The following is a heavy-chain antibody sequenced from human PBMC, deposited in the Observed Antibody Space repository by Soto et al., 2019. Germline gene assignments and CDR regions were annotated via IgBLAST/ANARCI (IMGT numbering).Heavy chain of an antibody. CDR2: ISWNSGSI. CDR1: GFTFDDYA. V-gene: IGHV3-9*01. Sequence: PGGSLRLSCAASGFTFDDYAMHWVRQAPGKGLEWVSGISWNSGSIGYADSVKGRFTISRDNAKNSLYLQMNSLRAEDTPLYDCAKAAERGRTVNWFDPWGQGTLVTVSS. D-gene: IGHD3-16*01. J-gene: IGHJ5*02. CDR3: AKAAERGRTVNWFDP.